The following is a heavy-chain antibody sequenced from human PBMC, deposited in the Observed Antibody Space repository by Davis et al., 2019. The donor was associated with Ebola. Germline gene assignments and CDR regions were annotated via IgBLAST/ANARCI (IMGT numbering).Heavy chain of an antibody. V-gene: IGHV5-51*01. Sequence: PGGSLRLSCKGSGYSFTSYWIGWVRQMPGKGLEWMGIIYPGDSDTRYSPSFQGQVTISADKSISTAYLQWSSLKASDTAMYYCARPGSSPPDAFDIWGQGTMVTVSS. CDR2: IYPGDSDT. D-gene: IGHD6-6*01. CDR1: GYSFTSYW. CDR3: ARPGSSPPDAFDI. J-gene: IGHJ3*02.